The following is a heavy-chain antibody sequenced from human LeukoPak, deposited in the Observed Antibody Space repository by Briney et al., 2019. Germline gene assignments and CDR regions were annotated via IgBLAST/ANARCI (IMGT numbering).Heavy chain of an antibody. V-gene: IGHV3-11*01. Sequence: GGSLRLSCEASGFTFSDSYMSWLRQPPGKGLESISYIGPSGNFINYADSVKGRFTISRDNAKKSLYLQINSLRAEDTAVYYCARGGYSGYPLDYWGQGTLVTVSS. J-gene: IGHJ4*02. D-gene: IGHD5-12*01. CDR1: GFTFSDSY. CDR3: ARGGYSGYPLDY. CDR2: IGPSGNFI.